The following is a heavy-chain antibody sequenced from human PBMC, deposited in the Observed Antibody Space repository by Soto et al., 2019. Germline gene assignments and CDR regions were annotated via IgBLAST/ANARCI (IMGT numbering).Heavy chain of an antibody. D-gene: IGHD6-13*01. CDR3: ARGIGAADPDAFDI. Sequence: TGGSLRLSCAASGFTFSSYSMNRVRQAPGKGLEWVSSISSSSSYIYYADSVKGRFTISRDNAKNSLYLQMNSLRAEDTAVYYCARGIGAADPDAFDIWGQGTMVPVSS. V-gene: IGHV3-21*01. J-gene: IGHJ3*02. CDR1: GFTFSSYS. CDR2: ISSSSSYI.